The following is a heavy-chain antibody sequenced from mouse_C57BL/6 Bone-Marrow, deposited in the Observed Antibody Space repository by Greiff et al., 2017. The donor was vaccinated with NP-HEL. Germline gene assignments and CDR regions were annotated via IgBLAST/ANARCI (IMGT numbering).Heavy chain of an antibody. CDR2: ISDGGSYT. V-gene: IGHV5-4*01. J-gene: IGHJ2*01. Sequence: EVMLVESGGGSVKPGGSLKLSCAASGFTFSSYAMSWVRQTPEKRLEWVATISDGGSYTYYPDNVKGRFTISRDNAKNNLYLQMSHLKSEDTAMYYCAREGHYGSSPYYFDYWGQGTTLTVSS. CDR3: AREGHYGSSPYYFDY. D-gene: IGHD1-1*01. CDR1: GFTFSSYA.